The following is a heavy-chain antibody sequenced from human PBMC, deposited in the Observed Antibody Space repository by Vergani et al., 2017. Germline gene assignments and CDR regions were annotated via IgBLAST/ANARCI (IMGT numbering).Heavy chain of an antibody. J-gene: IGHJ4*02. CDR3: AKQYFVSGNYLFDY. CDR2: ISGSGGNT. CDR1: GFTFSSYA. Sequence: EVQLLESGGNLIQPGGSLRLSCGASGFTFSSYAMTWVRLAPGKGLQWVSAISGSGGNTFYTDSVKGRFTISRDNSKDTLYLQMNSLRTEDTAIYYCAKQYFVSGNYLFDYWGQGTLVTVSS. D-gene: IGHD3-9*01. V-gene: IGHV3-23*01.